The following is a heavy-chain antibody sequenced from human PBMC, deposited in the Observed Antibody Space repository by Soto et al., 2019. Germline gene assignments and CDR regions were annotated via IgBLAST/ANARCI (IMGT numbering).Heavy chain of an antibody. CDR3: ARDRGYSGHDDAFAI. CDR2: TYYRSRWYN. CDR1: GDSVSSNSAA. V-gene: IGHV6-1*01. Sequence: SQTLSLTCVISGDSVSSNSAAWNWIRQSPSRGLEWLGRTYYRSRWYNDYAVSVRSRITVNADTSKNQFSLHLNSVTPEDTAVYYCARDRGYSGHDDAFAIWGQGTMVTVSS. J-gene: IGHJ3*02. D-gene: IGHD5-12*01.